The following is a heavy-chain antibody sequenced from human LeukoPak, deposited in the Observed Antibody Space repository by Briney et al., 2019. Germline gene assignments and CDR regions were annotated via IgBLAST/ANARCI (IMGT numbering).Heavy chain of an antibody. CDR3: GTGYSSSWYYFDY. CDR1: GYTFSSYY. D-gene: IGHD6-13*01. J-gene: IGHJ4*02. CDR2: INPSGGST. V-gene: IGHV1-46*01. Sequence: ASLKVSCEASGYTFSSYYTRWVPQDPQQGPVWRGIINPSGGSTSYAQKFQGRVTMTRDTSTSTVYMELSSLRSEDTAVYYCGTGYSSSWYYFDYWGQGTLVTVSS.